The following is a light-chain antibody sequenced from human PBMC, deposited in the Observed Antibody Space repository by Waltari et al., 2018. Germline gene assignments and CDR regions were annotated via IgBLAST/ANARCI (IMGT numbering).Light chain of an antibody. CDR1: SSNIGAGYD. CDR2: GNR. CDR3: QSYDSSLSGSV. Sequence: QSGLTQPPSVSGAPGQRVTISCTGSSSNIGAGYDVHWYQLLPGTAPKRLNYGNRNRPSGCPDRFSGSKSGTSASLAITGLQAEDEAGYYCQSYDSSLSGSVFGGGTKLTVL. V-gene: IGLV1-40*01. J-gene: IGLJ2*01.